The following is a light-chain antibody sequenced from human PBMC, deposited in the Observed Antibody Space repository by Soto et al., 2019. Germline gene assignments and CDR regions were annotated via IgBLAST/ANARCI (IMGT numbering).Light chain of an antibody. J-gene: IGKJ5*01. CDR1: QFVSSN. V-gene: IGKV3D-15*01. CDR2: GAS. CDR3: QQYHNWPPIT. Sequence: EIVMTQSPVTLSVSPGERATLSCRASQFVSSNLAWYQQKPGQAPRLLIYGASTRATGIPARFSGSGSGTEFTLTISNLQSEDFAVYFCQQYHNWPPITFGQGPRLEIK.